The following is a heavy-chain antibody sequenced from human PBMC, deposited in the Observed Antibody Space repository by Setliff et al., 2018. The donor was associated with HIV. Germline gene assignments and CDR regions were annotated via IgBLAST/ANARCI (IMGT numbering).Heavy chain of an antibody. CDR3: ARHVIGVIMLYSWDGFDY. CDR1: GGSISSYC. J-gene: IGHJ4*02. D-gene: IGHD3-16*02. CDR2: IHYSGSA. Sequence: KTSETLSLTCTVSGGSISSYCWDWIRQPPGKGLEWIGYIHYSGSAYYNPSLKSRVTISVDTSKNQFSLKLSSVTAADTAVYYCARHVIGVIMLYSWDGFDYWGQGALVTVSS. V-gene: IGHV4-59*08.